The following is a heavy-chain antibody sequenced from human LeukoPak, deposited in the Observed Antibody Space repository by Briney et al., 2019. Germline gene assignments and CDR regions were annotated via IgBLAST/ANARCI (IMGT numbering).Heavy chain of an antibody. CDR1: GFTFSRNW. V-gene: IGHV3-7*01. D-gene: IGHD3-9*01. CDR2: IKHDGSEK. Sequence: GGSLRLSCAASGFTFSRNWMTWVRQAPGKGLEWVANIKHDGSEKYYVDSVKGRFTVSRDNAKNSLYLQMNSLRAEDTAVYYCARVLYFDWLDAYWGQGTLVTVSS. J-gene: IGHJ4*02. CDR3: ARVLYFDWLDAY.